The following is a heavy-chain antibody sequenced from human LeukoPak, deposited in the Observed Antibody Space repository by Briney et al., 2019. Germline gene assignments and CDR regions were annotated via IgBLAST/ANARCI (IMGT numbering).Heavy chain of an antibody. CDR1: DDSFSSHY. J-gene: IGHJ6*02. CDR3: ARVHIVFYYGMDV. D-gene: IGHD5/OR15-5a*01. CDR2: ISYSGST. V-gene: IGHV4-59*11. Sequence: SETLSLTCTVSDDSFSSHYWTWIRQPPGKGLEWIGYISYSGSTNYNPSLKSRVTISVDTSKNQFSLKLSSVTAADTAVYYCARVHIVFYYGMDVWRQGTTVTVSS.